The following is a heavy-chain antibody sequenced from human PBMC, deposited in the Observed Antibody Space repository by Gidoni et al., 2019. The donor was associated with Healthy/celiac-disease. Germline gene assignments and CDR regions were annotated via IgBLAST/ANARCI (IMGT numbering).Heavy chain of an antibody. CDR3: AKGGTMVRGADYGMDV. Sequence: EVQLLESGGGLVQPGGSLRLSCAASGFTFSSYARSWVRQAPGKGLGWVSAISGSGGSTYYADSVKGRFTISRDNSKNTLYLQMNSLRAEDTAVYYCAKGGTMVRGADYGMDVWGQGTTVTVSS. V-gene: IGHV3-23*01. J-gene: IGHJ6*02. CDR1: GFTFSSYA. D-gene: IGHD3-10*01. CDR2: ISGSGGST.